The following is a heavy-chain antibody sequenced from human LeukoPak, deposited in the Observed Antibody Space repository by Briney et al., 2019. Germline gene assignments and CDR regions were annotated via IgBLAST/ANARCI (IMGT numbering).Heavy chain of an antibody. J-gene: IGHJ1*01. Sequence: GGSLRLSCAASGFSFNSYWMNWVRQATGKGLEWVANIKQDGSQKNYVDSVKGRFTISRDNAKNSLYLQMNSLRAEDTAVYYCARVKDVNDDIMFHHWGQGTLVTVSS. V-gene: IGHV3-7*01. CDR1: GFSFNSYW. D-gene: IGHD3-9*01. CDR2: IKQDGSQK. CDR3: ARVKDVNDDIMFHH.